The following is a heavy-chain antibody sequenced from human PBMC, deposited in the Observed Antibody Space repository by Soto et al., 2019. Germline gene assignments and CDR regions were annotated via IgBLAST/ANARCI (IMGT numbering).Heavy chain of an antibody. CDR2: ISSSSSTI. V-gene: IGHV3-48*04. Sequence: PSGSLRLSCAASGFPFSSYSMNWVRQAPGKGLEWVSYISSSSSTIYYAYSVNGRFPISPKNTKHLLHLQMNSRRAEDTAFYYCARSGDTYNRLDYWGQGPPVTVSS. D-gene: IGHD2-21*02. CDR1: GFPFSSYS. CDR3: ARSGDTYNRLDY. J-gene: IGHJ4*02.